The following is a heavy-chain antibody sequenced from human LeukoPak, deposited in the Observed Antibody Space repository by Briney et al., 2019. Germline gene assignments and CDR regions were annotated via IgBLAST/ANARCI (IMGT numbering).Heavy chain of an antibody. CDR1: GYTFTGYY. V-gene: IGHV3-33*01. CDR2: IWNDGSNK. D-gene: IGHD3-10*01. CDR3: ARASGPFDY. J-gene: IGHJ4*02. Sequence: SCKASGYTFTGYYMHWVRQAPGKGLEWVAVIWNDGSNKYYADSVKGRFTISRDNSKNTLYLQMNSLRAEDTAVYSCARASGPFDYWGQGTLVTVSS.